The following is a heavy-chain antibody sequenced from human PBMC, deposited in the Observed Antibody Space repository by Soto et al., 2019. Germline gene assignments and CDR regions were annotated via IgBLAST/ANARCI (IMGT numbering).Heavy chain of an antibody. CDR1: GYTFTSYY. V-gene: IGHV1-46*01. Sequence: QVQLVQSGAEVKKPGASVKVSCKASGYTFTSYYMHWVRQAPGQGLEWMGIIKPSGGSTSYEQKFQGRVTMTRDTSTSTVYMELSSLRSEDTAVYYCAREWAEYYFDYWGQGTLVTVSS. CDR3: AREWAEYYFDY. D-gene: IGHD3-10*01. J-gene: IGHJ4*02. CDR2: IKPSGGST.